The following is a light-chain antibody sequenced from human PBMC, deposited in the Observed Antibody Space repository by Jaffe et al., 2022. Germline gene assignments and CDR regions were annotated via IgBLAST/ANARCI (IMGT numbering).Light chain of an antibody. Sequence: DIQMTQSPSTLSASVGDRVTITCRASQSIGNWLAWYQQRPGKAPRLLIYKASSLESGVPSRFSGSGSGTEFTLTISSLQPDDFATYYCQQYNSYPVYTFGQGTKLEIK. V-gene: IGKV1-5*03. CDR1: QSIGNW. J-gene: IGKJ2*01. CDR2: KAS. CDR3: QQYNSYPVYT.